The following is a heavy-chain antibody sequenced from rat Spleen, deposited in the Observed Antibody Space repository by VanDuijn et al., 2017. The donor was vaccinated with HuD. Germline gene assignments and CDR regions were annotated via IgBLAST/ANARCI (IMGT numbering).Heavy chain of an antibody. Sequence: EVQLVESGGGLVQPGRSMKLSCAASGFTFSNYYMAWVRQAPTKGLEWVASISTGGGNTYYRDSVKGRFTISRDNAKSTLYLQMDSLRSEDTATYYCARRQTTGYWYFDFWGPGTMVTVSS. D-gene: IGHD1-10*01. J-gene: IGHJ1*01. CDR2: ISTGGGNT. CDR3: ARRQTTGYWYFDF. V-gene: IGHV5-25*01. CDR1: GFTFSNYY.